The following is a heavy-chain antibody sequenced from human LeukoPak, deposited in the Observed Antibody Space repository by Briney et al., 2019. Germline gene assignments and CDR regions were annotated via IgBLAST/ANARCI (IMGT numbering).Heavy chain of an antibody. CDR2: INSDGSST. J-gene: IGHJ4*02. CDR3: ARDISTVVPYFDY. V-gene: IGHV3-74*01. D-gene: IGHD4-23*01. CDR1: GFTFSSYW. Sequence: GGSLRRSCAASGFTFSSYWMHWVRQAPGKGLVWVSRINSDGSSTSYADSVKGRFTISRDNAKNTLYLQMNSLRAEDTAVYYCARDISTVVPYFDYWGQGTLVTVSS.